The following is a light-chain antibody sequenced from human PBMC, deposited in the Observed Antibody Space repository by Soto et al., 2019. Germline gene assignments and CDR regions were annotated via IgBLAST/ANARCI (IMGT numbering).Light chain of an antibody. J-gene: IGKJ1*01. V-gene: IGKV3-20*01. CDR1: QSVSSIY. CDR3: QQSGSSPGT. CDR2: DVS. Sequence: EIVLTQSPGTLSLSPGERATLSCRASQSVSSIYLAWYQQKPGQAPRLLIYDVSSRATGIPDRFSGSGSGTDFTLTISRVEPEDFAVYYCQQSGSSPGTFGQGTKVEIK.